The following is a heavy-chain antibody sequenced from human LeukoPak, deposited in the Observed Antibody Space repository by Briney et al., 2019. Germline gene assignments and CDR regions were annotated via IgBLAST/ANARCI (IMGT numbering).Heavy chain of an antibody. CDR3: AKTGNHAPGDF. V-gene: IGHV3-53*01. D-gene: IGHD1-1*01. CDR1: GFTVSSNY. Sequence: GGSLRLSWAGSGFTVSSNYMGWVRQAPGKGLELVSVIYSGGSAYYADSVKGRFTISRDNSKNTLYLQMNSLRAEDSAVYYCAKTGNHAPGDFWGQGTLVTVSS. J-gene: IGHJ4*02. CDR2: IYSGGSA.